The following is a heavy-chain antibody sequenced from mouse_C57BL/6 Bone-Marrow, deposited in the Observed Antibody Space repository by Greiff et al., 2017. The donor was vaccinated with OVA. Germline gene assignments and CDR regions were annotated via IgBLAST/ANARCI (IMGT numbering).Heavy chain of an antibody. CDR3: ASNSWFAY. J-gene: IGHJ3*01. CDR1: GYTFTSYG. CDR2: IYPRSGNT. Sequence: QVQLKESGAELARPGASVKLSCKASGYTFTSYGISWVKQRTGQGLEWIGEIYPRSGNTYYNEQFKGKATLTADKSSSTAYMELRSLTSEDSAVYFCASNSWFAYWGQGTLVTVSA. V-gene: IGHV1-81*01.